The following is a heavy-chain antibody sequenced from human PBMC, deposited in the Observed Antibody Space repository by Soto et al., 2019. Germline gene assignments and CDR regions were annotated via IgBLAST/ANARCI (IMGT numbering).Heavy chain of an antibody. Sequence: GGSLRLSCAASGFTFSNYAMSWVRQAPGKGLEWVSSITGSGDYTYYADSVKGRFTISRDNSKNTLYLQMNSLRAEDMAVYYCAKARYYDSTGYLYYFDYWGQGTLVTVSS. CDR1: GFTFSNYA. CDR2: ITGSGDYT. V-gene: IGHV3-23*01. CDR3: AKARYYDSTGYLYYFDY. J-gene: IGHJ4*02. D-gene: IGHD3-22*01.